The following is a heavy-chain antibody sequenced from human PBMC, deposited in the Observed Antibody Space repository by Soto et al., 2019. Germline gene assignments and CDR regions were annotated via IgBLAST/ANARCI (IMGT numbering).Heavy chain of an antibody. CDR3: ARGDSTDCSNGVCSFFYNHDMDV. J-gene: IGHJ6*02. D-gene: IGHD2-8*01. CDR2: INPKSGGT. CDR1: VYRFTDYH. V-gene: IGHV1-2*04. Sequence: ASVKVSCRASVYRFTDYHIHWVRQAPGQGLEWLGRINPKSGGTSTAQKFQGWVTMTTDTSISTASMELTRLTSDDTAIYYCARGDSTDCSNGVCSFFYNHDMDVWGQGTTVTVSS.